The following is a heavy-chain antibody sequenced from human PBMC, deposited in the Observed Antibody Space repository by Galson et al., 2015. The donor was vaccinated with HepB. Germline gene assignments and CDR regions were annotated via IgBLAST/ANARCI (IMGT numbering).Heavy chain of an antibody. J-gene: IGHJ6*02. D-gene: IGHD2-2*01. Sequence: SLRLSCAASGFTFSSYGMHWVRQAPGKGLEWVAVISYDGSNKYYADSVKGRFTISRDNSKNTLYLQMNSLRAEDTAVYYCVRGSSLYYYYYGMDVWGQGTPVTVSS. V-gene: IGHV3-30*03. CDR3: VRGSSLYYYYYGMDV. CDR1: GFTFSSYG. CDR2: ISYDGSNK.